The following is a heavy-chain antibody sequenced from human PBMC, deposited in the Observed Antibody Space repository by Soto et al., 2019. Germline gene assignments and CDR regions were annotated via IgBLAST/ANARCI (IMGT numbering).Heavy chain of an antibody. CDR2: VIPLFNTP. CDR3: GLASKWELLGYFYGMDV. Sequence: QVQLVQSGAEVKKPGSSAKVSCKASGGTFNTFAFTWVRQAPGQGFEWMGGVIPLFNTPDYAQKFQGRFTITADESTSTVYLELSGLSSDDTAVYFCGLASKWELLGYFYGMDVWGQGTTVIVSS. J-gene: IGHJ6*02. D-gene: IGHD1-26*01. V-gene: IGHV1-69*01. CDR1: GGTFNTFA.